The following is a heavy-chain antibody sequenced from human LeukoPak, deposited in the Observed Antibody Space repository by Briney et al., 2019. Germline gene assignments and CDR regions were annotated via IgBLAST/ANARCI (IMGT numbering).Heavy chain of an antibody. Sequence: PGGSLRLSCAASGFTFDEYAIHWVRQAPGKGLEWVSLISEDGSRSYYADSAKGRFTIYRDNSKNSLYLQMNSLRTEDTAFYYCAKDLTQLYLAFDYWGQGTLVTVSS. J-gene: IGHJ4*02. CDR2: ISEDGSRS. V-gene: IGHV3-43*02. CDR3: AKDLTQLYLAFDY. CDR1: GFTFDEYA. D-gene: IGHD5-18*01.